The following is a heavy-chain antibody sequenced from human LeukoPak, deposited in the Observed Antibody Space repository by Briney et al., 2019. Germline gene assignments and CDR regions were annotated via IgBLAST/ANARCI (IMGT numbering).Heavy chain of an antibody. V-gene: IGHV4-59*08. CDR1: GGSISNYY. CDR3: AIRRAVPGFYYFDY. D-gene: IGHD2/OR15-2a*01. J-gene: IGHJ4*02. Sequence: SETLSLTCTVSGGSISNYYWTWIRQPPGKGLEWIGYIYYSGSTNYNPSLRSRVTISLDTSKTQFSLRLSSLTAADTAVYYCAIRRAVPGFYYFDYWGPGTLVTVSS. CDR2: IYYSGST.